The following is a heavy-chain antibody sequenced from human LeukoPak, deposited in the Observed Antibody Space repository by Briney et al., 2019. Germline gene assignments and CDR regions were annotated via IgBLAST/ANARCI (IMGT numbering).Heavy chain of an antibody. V-gene: IGHV4-59*01. CDR2: IYYSGST. D-gene: IGHD2-2*01. J-gene: IGHJ4*02. Sequence: NSSETLSLTCTVSGGSISSYYWSWIRQPPGKGLEWIGYIYYSGSTNYNLSLKSRVTISVDTSKNQFSLKLSSVTAADTAVYYCASLYCSSTSCHFDYWGQGTLVTVSS. CDR3: ASLYCSSTSCHFDY. CDR1: GGSISSYY.